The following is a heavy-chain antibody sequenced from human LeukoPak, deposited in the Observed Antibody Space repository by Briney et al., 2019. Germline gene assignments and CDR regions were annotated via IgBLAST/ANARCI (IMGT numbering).Heavy chain of an antibody. CDR1: GFTFSRNV. CDR3: ARGGIPTGPCYYFYYMDV. D-gene: IGHD3-10*01. J-gene: IGHJ6*03. CDR2: ISYDGNNK. V-gene: IGHV3-30*01. Sequence: PGSSLRLSCAASGFTFSRNVMHWVRQAPGKGLEWVALISYDGNNKFYADSVKGRFTISRDNSRNTLYLQMNSLRGEDAAVYSCARGGIPTGPCYYFYYMDVWGNGTAVAVSS.